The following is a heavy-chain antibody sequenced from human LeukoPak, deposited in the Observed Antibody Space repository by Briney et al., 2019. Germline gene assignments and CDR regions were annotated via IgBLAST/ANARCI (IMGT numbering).Heavy chain of an antibody. D-gene: IGHD3-22*01. CDR2: INSDGSTT. J-gene: IGHJ3*02. CDR3: ARVGYYYDNNCGAFDI. Sequence: GGSLRLSCVASGFTLSNYWMHWVRQAPGKGLGWVSRINSDGSTTNYADSVKGRFTISRDNAKNTLYLEMNSLRVEDTALYYCARVGYYYDNNCGAFDIWGQGTMVTVSS. V-gene: IGHV3-74*01. CDR1: GFTLSNYW.